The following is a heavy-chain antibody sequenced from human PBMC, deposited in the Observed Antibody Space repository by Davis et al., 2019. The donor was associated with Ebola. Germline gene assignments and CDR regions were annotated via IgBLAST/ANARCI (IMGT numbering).Heavy chain of an antibody. J-gene: IGHJ6*02. V-gene: IGHV3-23*01. CDR1: GFTFSSYS. CDR3: AKEVLPSHYYYYYGMDV. CDR2: ISGGGGST. Sequence: GESLKISCAASGFTFSSYSMNWVRQAPGKGLEWVSAISGGGGSTYYADSVKGRFTISRDNSKNTLYLQMNSLRGEDTAVYYCAKEVLPSHYYYYYGMDVWGQGTTVTVSS. D-gene: IGHD3-3*01.